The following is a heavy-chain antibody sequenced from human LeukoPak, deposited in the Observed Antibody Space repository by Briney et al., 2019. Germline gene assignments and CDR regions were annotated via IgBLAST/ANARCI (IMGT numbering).Heavy chain of an antibody. CDR2: INHSGST. Sequence: SETLSLTCTVSDYSISSGYYWGWIRQPPGKGLEWIGEINHSGSTNYNPSLKSRVTISVDTSKNQFSLKLSSVTAADTAVYYCARARETYYYGSGSYYNLGRYFDYWGQGTLVTVSS. CDR1: DYSISSGYY. V-gene: IGHV4-38-2*02. J-gene: IGHJ4*02. D-gene: IGHD3-10*01. CDR3: ARARETYYYGSGSYYNLGRYFDY.